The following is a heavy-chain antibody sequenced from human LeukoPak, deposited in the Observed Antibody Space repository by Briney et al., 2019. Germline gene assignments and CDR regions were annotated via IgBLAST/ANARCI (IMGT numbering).Heavy chain of an antibody. V-gene: IGHV3-23*01. Sequence: GGSLRLSCAASGFTFSSYAMSWVSQAPGKGLEWVSAISGSGNSTYYADSVKGRFTISRDNSKNTLYLRLNSLRAEDTAVYYCAKSTPYYYGSGSYYHAYYFDYWGQGTLVTVSS. CDR1: GFTFSSYA. CDR2: ISGSGNST. J-gene: IGHJ4*02. CDR3: AKSTPYYYGSGSYYHAYYFDY. D-gene: IGHD3-10*01.